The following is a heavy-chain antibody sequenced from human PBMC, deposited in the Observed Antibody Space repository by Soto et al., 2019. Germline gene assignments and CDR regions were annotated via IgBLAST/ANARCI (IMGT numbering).Heavy chain of an antibody. CDR3: ARGGGVGVAGSAAFDM. D-gene: IGHD3-3*01. Sequence: QLHLVQSGAVVKKPGASVTVSCSASGYPVTAYYMHWVRQAPGRGLEWMGGINPATGAAKYTQTFQGRVTLARYTSTMTVFMELGGLTSEDTAVFYCARGGGVGVAGSAAFDMWGQGTLVTVSS. CDR2: INPATGAA. V-gene: IGHV1-2*02. CDR1: GYPVTAYY. J-gene: IGHJ3*02.